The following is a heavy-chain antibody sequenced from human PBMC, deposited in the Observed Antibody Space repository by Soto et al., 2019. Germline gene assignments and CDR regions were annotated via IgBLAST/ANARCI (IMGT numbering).Heavy chain of an antibody. D-gene: IGHD3-10*01. V-gene: IGHV3-23*01. CDR1: GFTFSSYA. J-gene: IGHJ4*02. CDR2: ISGSGGST. CDR3: AKGFSYYYGSGSYYFDY. Sequence: EVQLLESGGGLVQHGGSLRLSCAASGFTFSSYAMSWVRQAPGKGLEWVSAISGSGGSTYYADSVKGRFTISRDNSKNTLYLQMNSLRAEDTAVYYCAKGFSYYYGSGSYYFDYWGQGTLVTVSS.